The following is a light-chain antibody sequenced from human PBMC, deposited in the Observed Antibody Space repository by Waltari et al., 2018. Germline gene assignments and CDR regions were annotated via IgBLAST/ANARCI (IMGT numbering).Light chain of an antibody. CDR1: SRDIGGSHY. CDR3: ASYTSTNTVI. Sequence: QSALTQPASVSASPGQSITISCTGTSRDIGGSHYVSWYQQPPGKVPKLMIYDVARWPSGVSNRFSGSKSGNTASLTISGLQAEDEADYYCASYTSTNTVIFGGGTKVTVL. V-gene: IGLV2-14*03. J-gene: IGLJ2*01. CDR2: DVA.